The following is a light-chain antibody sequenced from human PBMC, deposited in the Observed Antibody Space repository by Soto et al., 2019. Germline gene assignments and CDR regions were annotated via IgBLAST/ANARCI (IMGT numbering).Light chain of an antibody. CDR2: DAS. CDR3: QQYDNLPYT. J-gene: IGKJ2*01. CDR1: QDISNY. Sequence: DIQMTQSPSSLSASVGDRVTITCQASQDISNYLNWYQQKPGKAPKLLIYDASNLETGVPSRFSGSGSGTDFTFTISSLQPEDIATYYCQQYDNLPYTFCHGTKLEIK. V-gene: IGKV1-33*01.